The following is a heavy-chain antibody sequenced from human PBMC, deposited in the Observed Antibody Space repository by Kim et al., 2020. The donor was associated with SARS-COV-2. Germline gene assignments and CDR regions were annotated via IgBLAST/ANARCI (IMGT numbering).Heavy chain of an antibody. CDR2: IIPILGIA. V-gene: IGHV1-69*04. Sequence: SVKVSCKASGGTFSSYAISWVRQAPGQGLEWMGRIIPILGIANYAQKFQGRVTITADKSTSTGYMELSSLRSEDTAVYYCARDLRCGGDCPFDYWGQGT. J-gene: IGHJ4*02. CDR3: ARDLRCGGDCPFDY. CDR1: GGTFSSYA. D-gene: IGHD2-21*02.